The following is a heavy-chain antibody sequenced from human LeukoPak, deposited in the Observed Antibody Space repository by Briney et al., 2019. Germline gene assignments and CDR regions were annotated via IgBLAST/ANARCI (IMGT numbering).Heavy chain of an antibody. D-gene: IGHD4-17*01. CDR2: ISYSGIS. CDR3: ASQKGLYGDHHPPFDF. V-gene: IGHV4-61*01. CDR1: GGSISGTYH. J-gene: IGHJ4*02. Sequence: SETLSLTCTVSGGSISGTYHWSWIRQPPGKELEWIGYISYSGISNYNPSLKSRVTISVDTSKNEFSLKLSSVTAADTAVYYCASQKGLYGDHHPPFDFWGQGTLVTVSS.